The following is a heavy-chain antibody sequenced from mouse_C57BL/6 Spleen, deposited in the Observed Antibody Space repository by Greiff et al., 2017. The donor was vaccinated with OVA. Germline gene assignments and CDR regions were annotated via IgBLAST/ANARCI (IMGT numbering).Heavy chain of an antibody. CDR1: GFTFSDYG. Sequence: EVNVVESGGGLVKPGGSLKLSCAASGFTFSDYGMHWVRQAPEKGLEWVAYISSGSSTIYYADTVKGRFTISRDNAKNTLFLQMTSLRSEDTAMYYCARQDYDGAMDYWGQGTSVTVSS. V-gene: IGHV5-17*01. CDR2: ISSGSSTI. CDR3: ARQDYDGAMDY. J-gene: IGHJ4*01. D-gene: IGHD2-4*01.